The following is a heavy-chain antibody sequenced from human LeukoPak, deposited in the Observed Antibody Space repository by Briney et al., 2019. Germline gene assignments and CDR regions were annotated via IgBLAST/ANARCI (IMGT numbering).Heavy chain of an antibody. D-gene: IGHD1-14*01. CDR2: INPNSGVT. Sequence: ASAKVSCKASGYTFIDYFIHWMRQTPGQGLEWLGWINPNSGVTRYAQKFQGRVTLTRDTAAYMELSSLKYDDTAVYYCARAVSGTLGGAFDIWGQGTAVTVSS. CDR3: ARAVSGTLGGAFDI. J-gene: IGHJ3*02. V-gene: IGHV1-2*02. CDR1: GYTFIDYF.